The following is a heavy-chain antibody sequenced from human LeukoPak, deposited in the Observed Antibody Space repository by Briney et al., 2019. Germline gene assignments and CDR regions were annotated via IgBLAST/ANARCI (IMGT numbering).Heavy chain of an antibody. CDR3: ARDLLWFGDLDWFDP. Sequence: ASVTVSFTASGYTFTVYYMHWVRQAPGQGLEWMGWINPNSGGTNYAQKFQGRVTMTRDTSISTAYMELSRLRSDDTAVYYCARDLLWFGDLDWFDPWGQGTLVTVSS. CDR2: INPNSGGT. D-gene: IGHD3-10*01. V-gene: IGHV1-2*02. CDR1: GYTFTVYY. J-gene: IGHJ5*02.